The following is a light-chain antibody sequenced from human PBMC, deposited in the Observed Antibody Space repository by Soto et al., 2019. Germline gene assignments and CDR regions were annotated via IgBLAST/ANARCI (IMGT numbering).Light chain of an antibody. V-gene: IGKV1-5*03. CDR2: KAS. J-gene: IGKJ1*01. Sequence: DIQMTQSPSTLSVSVGDRVTITWRASQTISSWLDWYQQKPGQAPKLLIYKASTLKSGVPSRLRGSGYGTELTLTISSMKNDDFATYYCQHYNSYSRTFGHGTKVDIK. CDR3: QHYNSYSRT. CDR1: QTISSW.